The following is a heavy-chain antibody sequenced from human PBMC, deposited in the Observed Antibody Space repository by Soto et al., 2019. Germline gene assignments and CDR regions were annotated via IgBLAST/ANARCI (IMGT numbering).Heavy chain of an antibody. J-gene: IGHJ6*02. CDR1: GFTFRRYS. CDR2: ISSSNRTI. CDR3: AREGWPLLQTGMDV. Sequence: VGSLRLSCAASGFTFRRYSMNWVRQAPGKGLEWVSYISSSNRTINYADSVKGRFIISRDNAKNSLYLQMHSLRDEDTAVYYCAREGWPLLQTGMDVWGQGTTVTVSS. V-gene: IGHV3-48*02. D-gene: IGHD2-15*01.